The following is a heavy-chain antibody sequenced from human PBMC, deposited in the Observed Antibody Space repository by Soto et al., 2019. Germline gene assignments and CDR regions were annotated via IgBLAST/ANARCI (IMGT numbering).Heavy chain of an antibody. V-gene: IGHV1-3*01. Sequence: AASVKVSCKASGYTFTSYAMHWVRQAPGQGLEWMGWIDPANGNTRYSQKFQGRVTITRDTSASTVYMELSSLRSEDTALYYCARERIAAAGVPAGQQWGQGTLVTVSS. J-gene: IGHJ1*01. CDR3: ARERIAAAGVPAGQQ. CDR1: GYTFTSYA. D-gene: IGHD6-13*01. CDR2: IDPANGNT.